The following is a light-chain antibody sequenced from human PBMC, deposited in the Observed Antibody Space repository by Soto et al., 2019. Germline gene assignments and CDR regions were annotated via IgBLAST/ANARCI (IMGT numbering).Light chain of an antibody. CDR3: QQYNNWPPYT. CDR1: QSVSSY. J-gene: IGKJ2*01. Sequence: TQSPSFLYASVGDRVTITCRASQSVSSYYLAWYQQKPGQAPRLLIYGASTRATGIPARFSGSGSGTEFTLTISSLQSEDFAVYYCQQYNNWPPYTFGQGTKVDIK. CDR2: GAS. V-gene: IGKV3-15*01.